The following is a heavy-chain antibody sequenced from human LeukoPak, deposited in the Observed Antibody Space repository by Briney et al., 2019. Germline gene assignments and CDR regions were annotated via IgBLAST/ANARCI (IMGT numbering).Heavy chain of an antibody. Sequence: PSETLSLTCTVSGGSISSYYWNWIRQPPGKGLEWIGCIYYSGRTYYNPSLESRVTISVDMSKSQFSLRLTSVTAADTALYYCARKNDFEIWGQGTLVTVSS. V-gene: IGHV4-59*01. CDR2: IYYSGRT. CDR3: ARKNDFEI. D-gene: IGHD2/OR15-2a*01. J-gene: IGHJ3*02. CDR1: GGSISSYY.